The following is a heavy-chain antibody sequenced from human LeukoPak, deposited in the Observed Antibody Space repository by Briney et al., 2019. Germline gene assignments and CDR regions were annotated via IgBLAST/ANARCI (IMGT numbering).Heavy chain of an antibody. CDR2: IIPILGIA. CDR1: GGTFSSYA. Sequence: SSVKVSCKASGGTFSSYAISWVRQAPGQGLEWMGRIIPILGIANYAQKFQGRVTITAVKSTSTAYMELSSLRSEDTAVYYCARLPSYGSGSRDYWGQGTLVTVSS. CDR3: ARLPSYGSGSRDY. J-gene: IGHJ4*02. V-gene: IGHV1-69*04. D-gene: IGHD3-10*01.